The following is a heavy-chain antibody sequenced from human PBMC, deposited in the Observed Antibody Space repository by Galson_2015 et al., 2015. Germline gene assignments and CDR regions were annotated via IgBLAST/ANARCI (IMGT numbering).Heavy chain of an antibody. J-gene: IGHJ4*02. CDR3: AGDLRALLGAGDH. CDR1: GFSFRDYP. CDR2: ISSGGTTI. Sequence: SLRLSCAASGFSFRDYPMAWIRQAPGKGLEWVSYISSGGTTIYYAESVRGRFIASRDNAGNSLFLQMSGLRAEDTAVYYCAGDLRALLGAGDHWGQGTLVTVSS. V-gene: IGHV3-11*01. D-gene: IGHD2-21*01.